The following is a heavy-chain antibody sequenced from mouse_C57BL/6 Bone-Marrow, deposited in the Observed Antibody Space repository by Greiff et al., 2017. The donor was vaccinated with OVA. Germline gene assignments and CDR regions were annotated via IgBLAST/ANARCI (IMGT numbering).Heavy chain of an antibody. V-gene: IGHV1-5*01. D-gene: IGHD2-9*01. CDR3: TRACYGYDGAWFAY. CDR1: GYTFTSYW. Sequence: EVQLQQSGTVLARPGASVKMSCKTSGYTFTSYWMHWVKQRPGQGLEWIGAINPGNSDTTSNQKCKCKAKLTAVTDASAAYMELSSLTKENSAIYYCTRACYGYDGAWFAYWGQGTLVTVSA. CDR2: INPGNSDT. J-gene: IGHJ3*01.